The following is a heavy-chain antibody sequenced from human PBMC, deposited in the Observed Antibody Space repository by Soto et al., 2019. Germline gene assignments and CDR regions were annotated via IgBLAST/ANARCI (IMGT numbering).Heavy chain of an antibody. J-gene: IGHJ3*01. Sequence: SLRLSCASSVCTFSSYSMHCVRHAPGKWLEWVAVISYDGSNKYYADSVKGRFTISRDNSKNTLYLQMNSLRAEDTAVYYCVKGLLLRAGTRIPAAGNSRGIMMWGEGTMV. V-gene: IGHV3-30-3*01. CDR3: VKGLLLRAGTRIPAAGNSRGIMM. CDR1: VCTFSSYS. D-gene: IGHD6-13*01. CDR2: ISYDGSNK.